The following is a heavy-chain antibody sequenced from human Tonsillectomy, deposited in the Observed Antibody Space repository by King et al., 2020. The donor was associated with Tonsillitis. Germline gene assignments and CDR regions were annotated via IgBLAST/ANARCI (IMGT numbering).Heavy chain of an antibody. Sequence: VQLVESGGGLVQPGGSLRLSCAASGFTFSSYAMSWVRPAPGKGLEWVSAISGSGGSTYYADSVKGRFTISRDNSKNTLYLQMNSLRADDTAIYYCATTYYYDSSGYYYRAGFDYWGQGTLVTVSS. J-gene: IGHJ4*02. D-gene: IGHD3-22*01. V-gene: IGHV3-23*04. CDR3: ATTYYYDSSGYYYRAGFDY. CDR2: ISGSGGST. CDR1: GFTFSSYA.